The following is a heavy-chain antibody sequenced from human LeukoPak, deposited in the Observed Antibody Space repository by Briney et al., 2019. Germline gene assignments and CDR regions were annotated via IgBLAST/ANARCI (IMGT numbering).Heavy chain of an antibody. CDR3: ARGRYNWSY. D-gene: IGHD1-20*01. J-gene: IGHJ4*02. CDR2: INHSGST. CDR1: GDSITSGGFY. V-gene: IGHV4-34*01. Sequence: SETLSLTCNVSGDSITSGGFYWSWIRQPPGKGLQWIGEINHSGSTNYNPSLKSRVTISVDTSKNQFSLKLSSVTAADTAVYYCARGRYNWSYWGQGTLVTVSS.